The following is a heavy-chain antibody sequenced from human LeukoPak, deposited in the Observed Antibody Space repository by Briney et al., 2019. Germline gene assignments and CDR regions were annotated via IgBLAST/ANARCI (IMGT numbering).Heavy chain of an antibody. V-gene: IGHV3-15*01. J-gene: IGHJ4*02. Sequence: GGSLRLSCAASGFTFSNAWMSWVRQAPGKGLEWVGRIKSKTDGGTTDYAAPVKGRLTISRDDSKNTLYLQMNSLKTEDTAVYYCTTGRYYDILTGDYWGQGTLVTVSS. CDR2: IKSKTDGGTT. D-gene: IGHD3-9*01. CDR1: GFTFSNAW. CDR3: TTGRYYDILTGDY.